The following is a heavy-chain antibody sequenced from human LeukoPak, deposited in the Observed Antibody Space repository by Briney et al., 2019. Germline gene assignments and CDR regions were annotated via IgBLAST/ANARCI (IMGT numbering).Heavy chain of an antibody. D-gene: IGHD6-19*01. CDR3: ATDALTHSSGWYGWFDP. J-gene: IGHJ5*02. CDR2: IHPEDAET. CDR1: GYTLKEIS. Sequence: ASVKVSCKGSGYTLKEISIHWVRQAPGKGLEWMGGIHPEDAETIYAQNFQGRVTMTADTSTDTAYMELSSLRSEDTAVYYCATDALTHSSGWYGWFDPWGQGTLVTVSS. V-gene: IGHV1-24*01.